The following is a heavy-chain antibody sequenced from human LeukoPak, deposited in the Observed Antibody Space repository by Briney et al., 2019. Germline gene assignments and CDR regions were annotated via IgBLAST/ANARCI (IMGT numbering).Heavy chain of an antibody. V-gene: IGHV4-4*07. Sequence: SETLSLTCTVSGGSISSYYYNWIRQPAGKGLEWIGRIYTSGSTNYNPSLKSRVTISVDTSKNQFSLKLSSVTAADTAVYYCATTSDYCSSTSCYTDGWFDPWAQGTLVTVSS. CDR2: IYTSGST. CDR1: GGSISSYY. D-gene: IGHD2-2*02. J-gene: IGHJ5*02. CDR3: ATTSDYCSSTSCYTDGWFDP.